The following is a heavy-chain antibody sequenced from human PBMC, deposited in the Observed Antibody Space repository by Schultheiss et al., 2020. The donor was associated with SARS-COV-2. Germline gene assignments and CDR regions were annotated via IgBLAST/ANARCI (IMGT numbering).Heavy chain of an antibody. D-gene: IGHD6-13*01. J-gene: IGHJ4*02. Sequence: SQTLSLTCTVSGGSISSVDYYWGWIRQPPGKGLEWIGYIYYSGSTNYNPSLKSRVTISVDTSKNQFSLKLSSVTAADTAVYYCAREDSSSWYELDYWGQGTLVTVSS. CDR3: AREDSSSWYELDY. V-gene: IGHV4-61*08. CDR1: GGSISSVDYY. CDR2: IYYSGST.